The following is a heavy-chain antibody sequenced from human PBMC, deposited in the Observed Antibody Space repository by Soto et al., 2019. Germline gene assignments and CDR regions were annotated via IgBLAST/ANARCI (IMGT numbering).Heavy chain of an antibody. CDR3: ARTSGIGYDFDY. J-gene: IGHJ4*02. CDR1: GGSISSSNW. V-gene: IGHV4-4*02. D-gene: IGHD2-15*01. CDR2: IHRSGNT. Sequence: QVQLQESGPGLVKPSGTLSLTCDVSGGSISSSNWWSWVRQSPGKGLEWIGEIHRSGNTNYNPSLRSRITISVDKSKNQFSLKVSSATAADTDVYYCARTSGIGYDFDYWGQGTLVTVSS.